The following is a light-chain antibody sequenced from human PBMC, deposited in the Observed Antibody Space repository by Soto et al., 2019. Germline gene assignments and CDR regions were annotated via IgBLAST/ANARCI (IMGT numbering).Light chain of an antibody. V-gene: IGKV3-20*01. CDR2: GAS. CDR1: QSVSNNY. J-gene: IGKJ1*01. CDR3: QQYGSSPRT. Sequence: PGERATLSCRASQSVSNNYLAWYQQKPGQAPRLLIYGASSRATGIPDRFAGSGSGTDFTLTITRLEPEDFAVYYCQQYGSSPRTFGQGTKVEVK.